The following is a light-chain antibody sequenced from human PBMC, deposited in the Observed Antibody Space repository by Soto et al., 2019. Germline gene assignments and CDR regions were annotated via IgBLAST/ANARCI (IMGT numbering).Light chain of an antibody. Sequence: EIVLTQSPATLSLSPGERATLSCRASQSVSSYLAWYQQKPGQAPRLLIYDASNRATGIPARFSGSGSGTDFTLTISRLEPEDFGVYCCQQRFSWPPLTFGGGTQVEIK. V-gene: IGKV3-11*01. CDR1: QSVSSY. J-gene: IGKJ4*01. CDR3: QQRFSWPPLT. CDR2: DAS.